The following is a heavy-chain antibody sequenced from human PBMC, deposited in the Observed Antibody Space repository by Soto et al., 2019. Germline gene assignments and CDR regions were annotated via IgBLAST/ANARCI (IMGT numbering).Heavy chain of an antibody. V-gene: IGHV3-53*02. CDR3: ARDRPGDEGDAFDI. CDR2: LYSGGST. CDR1: GLTVSSNY. Sequence: EVQLVETGGGLIQPGGSLRLSVAASGLTVSSNYMNWVRQAPGKGLEWVSVLYSGGSTHYAGSVKGRFIISRDNSKNTVYLQMNSLRAEDTAVYYCARDRPGDEGDAFDIWGHGTMVTVSS. D-gene: IGHD3-10*01. J-gene: IGHJ3*02.